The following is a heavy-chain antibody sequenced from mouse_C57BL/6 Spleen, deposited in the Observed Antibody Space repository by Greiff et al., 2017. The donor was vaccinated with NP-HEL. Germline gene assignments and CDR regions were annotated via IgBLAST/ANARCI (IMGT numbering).Heavy chain of an antibody. CDR2: ISSGSSTI. CDR3: ARRAAQVHYFDY. J-gene: IGHJ2*01. CDR1: GFTFSDYG. Sequence: EVKLMESGGGLVKPGGSLKLSCAASGFTFSDYGMHWVRQAPEKGLEWVAYISSGSSTIYYADTVKGRFTISRDNAKNTLFLQMTSLRSEDTAMYYCARRAAQVHYFDYWGKGTTLTVSS. D-gene: IGHD3-2*02. V-gene: IGHV5-17*01.